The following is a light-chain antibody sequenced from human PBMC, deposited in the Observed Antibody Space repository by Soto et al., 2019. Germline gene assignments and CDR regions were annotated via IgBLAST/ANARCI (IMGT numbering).Light chain of an antibody. Sequence: QSCPTQPASVSGSPGQSITISFTGTILDVCGYNYVSWYQQHPGKSPKLMIYDVSNRPSGVSNRFSGSKSGNTASLTISGLQAEDEADYYCSSYTSSSTRVFGTGTKVTVL. CDR1: ILDVCGYNY. J-gene: IGLJ1*01. CDR2: DVS. V-gene: IGLV2-14*01. CDR3: SSYTSSSTRV.